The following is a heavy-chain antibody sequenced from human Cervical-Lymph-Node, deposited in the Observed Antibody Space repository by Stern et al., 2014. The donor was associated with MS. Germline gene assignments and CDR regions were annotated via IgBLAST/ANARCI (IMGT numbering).Heavy chain of an antibody. V-gene: IGHV1-2*02. CDR2: ISPNSDTT. J-gene: IGHJ4*02. CDR3: ARISLGSGIDY. Sequence: QLVQSGAEVKKPSDTLTLTCTTSENTFTGYYIHWARQAPAQGLEWMRWISPNSDTTNYAQRFQDRVSLTSNTSNSLAYMELDRLTSGDTAVYCCARISLGSGIDYWGQGSLVTVSS. CDR1: ENTFTGYY. D-gene: IGHD1-26*01.